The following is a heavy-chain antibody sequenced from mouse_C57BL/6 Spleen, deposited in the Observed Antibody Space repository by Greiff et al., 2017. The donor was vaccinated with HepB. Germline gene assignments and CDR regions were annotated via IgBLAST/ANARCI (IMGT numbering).Heavy chain of an antibody. CDR3: ARRAYYGSSYWYFDV. D-gene: IGHD1-1*01. CDR1: GFTFSDYY. J-gene: IGHJ1*03. Sequence: DVKLVESGGGLVQPGGSLKLSCAASGFTFSDYYMYWVRQTPEKRLEWVAYISNGGGSTYYPDTVKGRFTISRDNAKNTLYLQMSRLKSEDTAMYYCARRAYYGSSYWYFDVWGTGTTVTVSS. CDR2: ISNGGGST. V-gene: IGHV5-12*01.